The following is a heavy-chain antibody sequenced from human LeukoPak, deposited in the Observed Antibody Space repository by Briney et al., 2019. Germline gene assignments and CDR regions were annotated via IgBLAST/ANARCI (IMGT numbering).Heavy chain of an antibody. CDR2: ISSSSSYI. CDR3: ARGEDLRRGTIFGVVTYFDY. J-gene: IGHJ4*02. D-gene: IGHD3-3*01. Sequence: GSLRLSCAASGFTFSSYSMNWVRQAPGKGLEWVSSISSSSSYIYYADSVKGRFTISRNNAKNSLYLQMNSLRAEDTAVYYCARGEDLRRGTIFGVVTYFDYWGQGTLVTVSS. V-gene: IGHV3-21*01. CDR1: GFTFSSYS.